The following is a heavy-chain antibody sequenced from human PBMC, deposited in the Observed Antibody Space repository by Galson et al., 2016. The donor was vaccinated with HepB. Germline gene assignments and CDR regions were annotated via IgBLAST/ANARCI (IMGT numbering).Heavy chain of an antibody. CDR1: GFTVSNNF. Sequence: SLRLSCAASGFTVSNNFMTWVRQAPGKGLEWVLSYSAESTYHADSVTGRFTISRDNSENTLYLQMNSLRAEDTAVYYCARVSAYPYYYGMDVWGQGTTVTVSS. V-gene: IGHV3-53*01. CDR3: ARVSAYPYYYGMDV. CDR2: SYSAEST. J-gene: IGHJ6*02. D-gene: IGHD5-12*01.